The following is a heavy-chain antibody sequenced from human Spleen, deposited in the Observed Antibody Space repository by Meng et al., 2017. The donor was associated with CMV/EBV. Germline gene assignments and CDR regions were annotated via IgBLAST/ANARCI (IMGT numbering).Heavy chain of an antibody. J-gene: IGHJ5*01. D-gene: IGHD2-2*01. V-gene: IGHV1-69*10. Sequence: SVKVSCKASGGTFSSYAISWVRQAPGQGLEWMGGIIPILGIANYAQKFQGRVTITADKSTSTAYMELSSLRSEDTAVYYCARLGYCSSTSCYPFDSWGQGTLVTVSS. CDR1: GGTFSSYA. CDR2: IIPILGIA. CDR3: ARLGYCSSTSCYPFDS.